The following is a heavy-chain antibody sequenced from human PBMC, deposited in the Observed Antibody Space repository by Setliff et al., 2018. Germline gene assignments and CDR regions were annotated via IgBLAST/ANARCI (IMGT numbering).Heavy chain of an antibody. Sequence: SETLSLTCTVSGDSISNYYWSWIRQPAGRGLEWIGRLYAGGSTNYNPSHKSRATISGDTSNDRLSLRLTSVTAADTAVYYCARGWVLGAFDIWGQGTMVTVSS. J-gene: IGHJ3*02. V-gene: IGHV4-4*07. CDR2: LYAGGST. CDR3: ARGWVLGAFDI. CDR1: GDSISNYY. D-gene: IGHD2-8*01.